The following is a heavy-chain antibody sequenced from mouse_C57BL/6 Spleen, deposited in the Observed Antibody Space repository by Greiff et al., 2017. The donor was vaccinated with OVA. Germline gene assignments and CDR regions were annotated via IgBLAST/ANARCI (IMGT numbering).Heavy chain of an antibody. CDR1: GYTFTDYN. D-gene: IGHD2-3*01. V-gene: IGHV1-22*01. CDR2: INPNNGGT. J-gene: IGHJ4*01. Sequence: VQLQQSGPELVKPGASVKMSCKASGYTFTDYNMHWVKQSHGKSLEWIGYINPNNGGTSYNQKFKGMATLTVNKSSSTAYMELRSLTSEDSAVYYCARGWLLLYAMDYWGQGTSVTVSS. CDR3: ARGWLLLYAMDY.